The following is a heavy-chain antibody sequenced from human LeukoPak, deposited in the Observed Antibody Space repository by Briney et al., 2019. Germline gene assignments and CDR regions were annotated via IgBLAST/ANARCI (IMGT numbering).Heavy chain of an antibody. Sequence: GGSLRLSCAASGFTFSSYWMHWVRQAPGKGLFWVARLNNDGTDTYYADSVKGRFAISRDNAKNTVYLQMNSLTAEDPAVYYCARGPSENNGDVANWGQGTLVTVSS. V-gene: IGHV3-74*01. D-gene: IGHD1-14*01. CDR1: GFTFSSYW. J-gene: IGHJ4*02. CDR2: LNNDGTDT. CDR3: ARGPSENNGDVAN.